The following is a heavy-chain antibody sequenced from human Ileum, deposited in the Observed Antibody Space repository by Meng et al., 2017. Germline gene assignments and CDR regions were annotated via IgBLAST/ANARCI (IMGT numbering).Heavy chain of an antibody. Sequence: QRQVSGPGWAEPSGTLSPTCAVSGRSTSSSDWWSWVRQPPGKGLEWIAEMNLGGSPNYNPSLKSRVTMSVDKSNDHLSLQLTSVTAADTVVYYCAHIFDSWGQGTLVTVSS. CDR3: AHIFDS. CDR2: MNLGGSP. J-gene: IGHJ4*02. CDR1: GRSTSSSDW. V-gene: IGHV4-4*02.